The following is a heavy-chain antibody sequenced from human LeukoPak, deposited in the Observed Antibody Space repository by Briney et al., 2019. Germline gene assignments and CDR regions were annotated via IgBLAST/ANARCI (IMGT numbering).Heavy chain of an antibody. CDR3: AKDREGGL. D-gene: IGHD3-16*01. J-gene: IGHJ4*02. CDR2: IYSGGST. CDR1: GFTVSSNY. V-gene: IGHV3-53*01. Sequence: HSGGSLRLSCAASGFTVSSNYMSWVRQAPGKGLEWVSVIYSGGSTYYADSEKGRFTISRDNSKNTLYLQMNSLRAEDTAMYYCAKDREGGLWGQGTLVTVSS.